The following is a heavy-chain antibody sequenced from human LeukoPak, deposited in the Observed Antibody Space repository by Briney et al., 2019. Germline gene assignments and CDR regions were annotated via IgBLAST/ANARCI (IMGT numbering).Heavy chain of an antibody. CDR3: ASFWSGYYIFDY. D-gene: IGHD3-3*01. CDR1: GGSISSSSYY. CDR2: IYYSGST. V-gene: IGHV4-39*01. J-gene: IGHJ4*02. Sequence: SETLSLTCTDSGGSISSSSYYWGWIRQPPGQRLEWIGSIYYSGSTYYNPSLKSRVTISVDTSKNQFSLKLSSVTAADTAVYYCASFWSGYYIFDYWGQGTLVTVSS.